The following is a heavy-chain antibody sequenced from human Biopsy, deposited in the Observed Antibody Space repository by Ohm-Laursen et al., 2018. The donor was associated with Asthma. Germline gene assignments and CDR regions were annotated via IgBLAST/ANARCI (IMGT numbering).Heavy chain of an antibody. D-gene: IGHD6-13*01. CDR1: GFTFDDYA. J-gene: IGHJ4*02. CDR2: VSWNSGSI. Sequence: SLRLSCAASGFTFDDYAMHWVRQAPGKGLEWVSGVSWNSGSIDYADSVKGRFTISRDNAKNSLYLQMNSLRGADTTLYYCVKDIRLQLWGFDSWGQGTLVTVSS. CDR3: VKDIRLQLWGFDS. V-gene: IGHV3-9*01.